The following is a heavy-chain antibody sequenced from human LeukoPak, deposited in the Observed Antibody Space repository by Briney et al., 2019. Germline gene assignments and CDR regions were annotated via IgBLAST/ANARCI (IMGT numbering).Heavy chain of an antibody. CDR1: GFSFSDYY. Sequence: GGSLRLSCAASGFSFSDYYMSWIRQAPGKGLEWVSYISGSTSYTDYADSVKGRFTISRDNAKNTLYLQMNSLRAEDTAVYYCATAAPASGWYFDYWGQGTLVTVSS. CDR3: ATAAPASGWYFDY. CDR2: ISGSTSYT. V-gene: IGHV3-11*06. J-gene: IGHJ4*02. D-gene: IGHD6-19*01.